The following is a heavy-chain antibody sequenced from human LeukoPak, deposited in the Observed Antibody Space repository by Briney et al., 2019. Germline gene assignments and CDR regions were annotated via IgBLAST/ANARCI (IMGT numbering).Heavy chain of an antibody. J-gene: IGHJ4*02. D-gene: IGHD3-3*01. V-gene: IGHV1-8*01. CDR2: MNPNSGNT. CDR1: GYTFTSYD. Sequence: ASVKVSCKASGYTFTSYDINWVRQATGQGLEWMGWMNPNSGNTGYAQKLQGRVTMTRNTSISTAYMELSSLRSEDTAVYYCARGLSITIFGVVIHISYYFDYWGQGTLVTVSS. CDR3: ARGLSITIFGVVIHISYYFDY.